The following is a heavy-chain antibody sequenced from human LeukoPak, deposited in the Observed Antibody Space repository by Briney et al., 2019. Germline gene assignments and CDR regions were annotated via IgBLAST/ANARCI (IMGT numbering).Heavy chain of an antibody. CDR2: ISGSGGST. J-gene: IGHJ4*02. CDR3: AREPPYSSSWTVFDS. CDR1: GFTFDDYG. Sequence: GGSLRLSCAASGFTFDDYGMSWVRQAPGKGLEWVSTISGSGGSTYYADSVKGRFTISRDNAKNSLYLQMNSLRAEDSALYYCAREPPYSSSWTVFDSWGQGTLVTVSS. D-gene: IGHD6-13*01. V-gene: IGHV3-23*01.